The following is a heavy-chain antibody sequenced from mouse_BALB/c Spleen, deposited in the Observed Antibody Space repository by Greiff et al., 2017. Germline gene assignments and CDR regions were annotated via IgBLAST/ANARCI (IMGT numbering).Heavy chain of an antibody. CDR1: GFTFSSYA. CDR3: ARVKDAMDY. Sequence: EVQRVESGGGLVKPGGSLKLSCAASGFTFSSYAMSWVRQSPEKRLEWVAEISSGGSYTYYPDTVTGRFTISRDNAKNTLYLEMSSLRSEDTAMYYCARVKDAMDYWGQGTSVTVSS. J-gene: IGHJ4*01. V-gene: IGHV5-9-4*01. CDR2: ISSGGSYT.